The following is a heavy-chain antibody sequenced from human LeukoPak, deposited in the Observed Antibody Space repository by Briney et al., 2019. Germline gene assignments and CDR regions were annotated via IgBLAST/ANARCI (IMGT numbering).Heavy chain of an antibody. J-gene: IGHJ4*02. CDR1: GFTFDDYG. CDR2: INWNGGST. Sequence: GGSLRLSCAASGFTFDDYGMSWVRQAPGKGLEWVSGINWNGGSTGYADSVKGRFTISRDNAKNSLYLQMNSLRAEDTALYYCARDYADRTYYDFWSGYYRDYWGQGTLVTVSS. D-gene: IGHD3-3*01. CDR3: ARDYADRTYYDFWSGYYRDY. V-gene: IGHV3-20*04.